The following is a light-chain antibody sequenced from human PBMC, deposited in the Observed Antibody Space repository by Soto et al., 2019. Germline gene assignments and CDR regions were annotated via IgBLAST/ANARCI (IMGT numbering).Light chain of an antibody. V-gene: IGKV3-20*01. Sequence: EHVLTQSPGTLSLSPGERATLSCRASQSIGSSYLAWYQQKPGHAPRLLIYGTSSRATGIPDRFSGSGSGTDCTLTISRLGPEDFAVYYCQQVGSSCLTFGQGTKVEIK. CDR2: GTS. CDR3: QQVGSSCLT. J-gene: IGKJ1*01. CDR1: QSIGSSY.